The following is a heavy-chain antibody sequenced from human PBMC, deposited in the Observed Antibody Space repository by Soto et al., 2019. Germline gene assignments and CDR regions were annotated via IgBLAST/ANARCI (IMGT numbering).Heavy chain of an antibody. CDR3: AKEASVPSLGEFWYFDP. V-gene: IGHV3-23*01. J-gene: IGHJ2*01. CDR1: GFSFSNYG. CDR2: VSADGQTT. Sequence: EVHLLESGGGLVQPGGSLRLSCAASGFSFSNYGMTWVRQAPGKGLEWVSSVSADGQTTYYAESVRGRFTISRDSSKGTLYLQMDSLRADDTAVYYCAKEASVPSLGEFWYFDPWGRGTHVTVSS. D-gene: IGHD3-10*01.